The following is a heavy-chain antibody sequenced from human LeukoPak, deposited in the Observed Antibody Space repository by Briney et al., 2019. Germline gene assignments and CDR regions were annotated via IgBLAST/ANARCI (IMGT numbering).Heavy chain of an antibody. D-gene: IGHD5-18*01. CDR1: GYTFTDYY. CDR2: INPNSGGT. Sequence: ASVKVSCKASGYTFTDYYIHWVRQAPGQGLEWMGWINPNSGGTNYAQKFQGRVTMTRDTSISTAYMELSRLRSDDTAVYYCTRGTAMVTRSPFDYWGQGTLVTVSS. CDR3: TRGTAMVTRSPFDY. V-gene: IGHV1-2*02. J-gene: IGHJ4*02.